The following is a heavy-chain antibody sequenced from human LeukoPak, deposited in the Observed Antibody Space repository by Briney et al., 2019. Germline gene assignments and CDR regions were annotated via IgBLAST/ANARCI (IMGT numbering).Heavy chain of an antibody. CDR1: GYTFTSYD. J-gene: IGHJ4*02. CDR3: ARVYHYYGSGSYYAC. D-gene: IGHD3-10*01. V-gene: IGHV1-8*01. CDR2: MNPNSGNT. Sequence: GASVKVSCKASGYTFTSYDINWVRLATGQGLEWMGWMNPNSGNTGYAQKFQGRVTMTRNTSISTAYMELSSLRSEDTAVYYCARVYHYYGSGSYYACWGQGTLVTVSS.